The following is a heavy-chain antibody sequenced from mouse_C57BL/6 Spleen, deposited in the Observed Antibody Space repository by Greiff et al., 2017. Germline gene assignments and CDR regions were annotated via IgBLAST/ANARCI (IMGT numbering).Heavy chain of an antibody. V-gene: IGHV1-85*01. CDR1: GYTFTSYD. Sequence: QVQLKQSGPELVKPGASVKLSCKASGYTFTSYDINWVKQRPGQGLEWIGWIYPRDGSTKYNEKFKGKATLTVDTSSSTAYMELHSLTSEDSAVYFCAREGGPSSSYFDYWGQGTTLTVSS. CDR2: IYPRDGST. D-gene: IGHD1-1*01. CDR3: AREGGPSSSYFDY. J-gene: IGHJ2*01.